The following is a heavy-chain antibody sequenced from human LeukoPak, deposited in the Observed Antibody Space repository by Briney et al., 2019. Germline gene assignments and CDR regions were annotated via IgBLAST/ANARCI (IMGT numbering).Heavy chain of an antibody. V-gene: IGHV3-11*04. J-gene: IGHJ4*02. D-gene: IGHD3-10*01. CDR3: AKDAESWFGELLYYFDY. CDR2: ISGSGSSM. CDR1: GFTFSDYY. Sequence: GGSLRLSCAASGFTFSDYYMSWIRQAPGKGLEWISYISGSGSSMYYADSVKGRFTISRDNSKNTLYLQMNSLRAEDTAVYYCAKDAESWFGELLYYFDYWGQGTLVTVSS.